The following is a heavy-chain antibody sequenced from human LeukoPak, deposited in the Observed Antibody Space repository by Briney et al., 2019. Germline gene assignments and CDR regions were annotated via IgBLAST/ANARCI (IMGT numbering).Heavy chain of an antibody. D-gene: IGHD6-19*01. J-gene: IGHJ4*02. Sequence: PGGPLRLSCAASGFTFSSYGMHWVRQAPGKGLEWVAVISYDGSNKYYADSVKGRFTISRGNSKNTLYLQMNSLRAEDTAVYYCATPQPWLVLWNYFDYWGQGTLVTVSS. CDR3: ATPQPWLVLWNYFDY. CDR2: ISYDGSNK. CDR1: GFTFSSYG. V-gene: IGHV3-30*03.